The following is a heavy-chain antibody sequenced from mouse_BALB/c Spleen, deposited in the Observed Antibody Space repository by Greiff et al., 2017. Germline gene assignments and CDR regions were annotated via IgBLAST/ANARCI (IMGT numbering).Heavy chain of an antibody. J-gene: IGHJ4*01. CDR3: ARDGDDYPNAMDY. CDR2: INSNGGST. CDR1: GFTFSSYG. V-gene: IGHV5-6-3*01. Sequence: EVQGVESGGGLVQPGGSLKLSCAASGFTFSSYGMSWVRQTPDKRLELVATINSNGGSTYYPDSVKGRFTISRDNAKNTLYLQMSSLKSEDTAMYYCARDGDDYPNAMDYWGQGTSVTVSS. D-gene: IGHD2-4*01.